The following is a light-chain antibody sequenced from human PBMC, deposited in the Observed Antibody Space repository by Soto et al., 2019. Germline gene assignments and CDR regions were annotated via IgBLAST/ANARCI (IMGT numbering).Light chain of an antibody. CDR3: QKYNSPPWT. Sequence: DIQMTQSPSSLSASVGDRVIITCRASQGISNHLAWYQQKPGEVPNLLIYAASTLQSGVPARFSGSGSGTDFTLVISSLQPEDVATYYCQKYNSPPWTFGRGTKVEI. CDR1: QGISNH. V-gene: IGKV1-27*01. CDR2: AAS. J-gene: IGKJ1*01.